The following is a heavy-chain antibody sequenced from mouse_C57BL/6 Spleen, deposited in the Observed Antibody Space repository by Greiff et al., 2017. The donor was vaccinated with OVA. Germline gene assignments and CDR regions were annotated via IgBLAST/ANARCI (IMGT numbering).Heavy chain of an antibody. CDR2: ISSGSSTI. V-gene: IGHV5-17*01. CDR3: ARLNYGNYDV. Sequence: EVQLVESGGGLVKPGGSLKLSCAASGFTFSDYGMHWVRQAPEKGLEWVAYISSGSSTIYYADTVKGRFTISRDNAKNTLFLQMTSLRSEDTAMYYCARLNYGNYDVWGTGTTVTVSS. D-gene: IGHD2-1*01. J-gene: IGHJ1*03. CDR1: GFTFSDYG.